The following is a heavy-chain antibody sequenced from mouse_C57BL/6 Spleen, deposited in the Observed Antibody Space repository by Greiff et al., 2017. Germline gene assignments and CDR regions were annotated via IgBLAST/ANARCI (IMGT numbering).Heavy chain of an antibody. D-gene: IGHD1-1*01. J-gene: IGHJ4*01. Sequence: VQLQQPGAELVKPGASVKLSCKASGYTFTSYWMHWVKQRPGQGLEWIGMIHPNSGSTNYNEKFKSKAPLTVDKSSSTAYMQLSSLTSEDSASYYCAKSLSYYYGAMDYWGQGTSVTVSS. CDR2: IHPNSGST. CDR3: AKSLSYYYGAMDY. V-gene: IGHV1-64*01. CDR1: GYTFTSYW.